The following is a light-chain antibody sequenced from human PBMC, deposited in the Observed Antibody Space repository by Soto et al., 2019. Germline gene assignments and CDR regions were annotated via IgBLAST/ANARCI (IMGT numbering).Light chain of an antibody. CDR2: NNN. J-gene: IGLJ3*02. Sequence: QSVLTQPPSASGTPGQRVTISCSGSRSNIESNTVNWYQQLPGTAPKLLIFNNNQWPSGVPDRFSGSKSGTSASLAISGLQSGYEAYYYCAACDDSLNGWVFGGGTKLTVL. CDR1: RSNIESNT. V-gene: IGLV1-44*01. CDR3: AACDDSLNGWV.